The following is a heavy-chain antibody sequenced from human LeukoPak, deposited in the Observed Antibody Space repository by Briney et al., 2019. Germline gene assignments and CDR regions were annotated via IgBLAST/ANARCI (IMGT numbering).Heavy chain of an antibody. J-gene: IGHJ6*02. D-gene: IGHD3-10*01. CDR2: IIPILGIA. V-gene: IGHV1-69*04. CDR3: ARGWFGDLHPHYDYGMDV. Sequence: SVKVSCKASGGTFSSYAISWVRQAPGQGLEWMGRIIPILGIANYAQKFQGRVTITADKSTSTAYMELSSLRSEDTAVYYCARGWFGDLHPHYDYGMDVWGQGTTVTVSS. CDR1: GGTFSSYA.